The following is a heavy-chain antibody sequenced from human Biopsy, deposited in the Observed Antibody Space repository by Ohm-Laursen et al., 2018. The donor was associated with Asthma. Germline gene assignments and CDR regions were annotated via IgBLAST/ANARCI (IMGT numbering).Heavy chain of an antibody. CDR2: ISYDGSNK. V-gene: IGHV3-30*03. Sequence: SLRLSCAASGFTFSSYGMRWVRQAPGKGLEWVAVISYDGSNKYYADSVKGRFTISRDNSKNRLYLQMNSLRAEDTAVYYCASQSSGPDFWSGYYYFDYWGQGTLVTVSS. CDR1: GFTFSSYG. CDR3: ASQSSGPDFWSGYYYFDY. J-gene: IGHJ4*02. D-gene: IGHD3-3*01.